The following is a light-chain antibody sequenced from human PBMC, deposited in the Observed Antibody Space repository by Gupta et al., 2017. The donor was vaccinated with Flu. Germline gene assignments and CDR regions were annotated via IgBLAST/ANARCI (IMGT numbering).Light chain of an antibody. CDR3: CSYGCSITPV. CDR2: EGS. Sequence: QTALTQPASVSGSPGPSLTISGTGTSSNVGNYNFDSWYQQPAGDPHKLVIYEGSKRTSGGSSHFSGSKASNTASLTISERQAEDEADYYGCSYGCSITPVFGYGTKGTVL. V-gene: IGLV2-23*01. CDR1: SSNVGNYNF. J-gene: IGLJ1*01.